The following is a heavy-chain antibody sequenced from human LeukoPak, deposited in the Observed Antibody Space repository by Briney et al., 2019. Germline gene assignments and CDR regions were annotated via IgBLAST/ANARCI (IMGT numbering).Heavy chain of an antibody. CDR3: ARSNQADDY. CDR1: GFTFSSYL. Sequence: PGGSLRLSCAASGFTFSSYLMHWVRQVPGKGLVWVARINPGGRSITYADSVKGRFIISRDNAKNTLYLQMDSLRAEDTGVYYCARSNQADDYWGQGTLVTVSS. D-gene: IGHD1-14*01. CDR2: INPGGRSI. J-gene: IGHJ4*02. V-gene: IGHV3-74*01.